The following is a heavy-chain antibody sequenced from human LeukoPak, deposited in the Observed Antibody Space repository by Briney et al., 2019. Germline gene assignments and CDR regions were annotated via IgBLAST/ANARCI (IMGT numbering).Heavy chain of an antibody. CDR2: ISGSGGGT. CDR3: AKERSDINDYYNFDY. Sequence: GGSLRLSCAASDFIFSNYAMTWVRQGPGQGLEWVSGISGSGGGTNYADSVRGRFTISRDNSKNTVYLQMNSLRAEDTAVYYCAKERSDINDYYNFDYWGQGTLVTVSS. CDR1: DFIFSNYA. V-gene: IGHV3-23*01. D-gene: IGHD3-22*01. J-gene: IGHJ4*02.